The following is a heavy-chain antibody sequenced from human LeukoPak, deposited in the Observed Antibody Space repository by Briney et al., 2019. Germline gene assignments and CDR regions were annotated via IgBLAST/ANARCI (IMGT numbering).Heavy chain of an antibody. CDR2: ISGSGTT. CDR1: GFTFRNYA. V-gene: IGHV3-23*01. Sequence: GGSLRLSCAASGFTFRNYAMSWVRQAPGKGLEWASAISGSGTTYYADSVKGHFTISRDNSKNTLYPQMNSLRAEDTAVYYCAKDPMVRGSTYDYWGQGTLVTVSS. D-gene: IGHD3-10*01. CDR3: AKDPMVRGSTYDY. J-gene: IGHJ4*02.